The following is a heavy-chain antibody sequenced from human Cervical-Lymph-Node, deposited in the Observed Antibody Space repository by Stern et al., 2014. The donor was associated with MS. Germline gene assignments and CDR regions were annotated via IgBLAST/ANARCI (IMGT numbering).Heavy chain of an antibody. CDR1: GYTFTSSA. Sequence: VQLVQSGSELTKPGASVKVSCKASGYTFTSSAINWVRQAPGQGLEWMGWINTFTGTPTYGQAFTGRVVFSLDTSVSTAYLHISTLKPEDTALYYCSTQGASVFGVSPTRYWGQGTLVSVSS. CDR3: STQGASVFGVSPTRY. J-gene: IGHJ4*02. V-gene: IGHV7-4-1*02. CDR2: INTFTGTP. D-gene: IGHD3-3*01.